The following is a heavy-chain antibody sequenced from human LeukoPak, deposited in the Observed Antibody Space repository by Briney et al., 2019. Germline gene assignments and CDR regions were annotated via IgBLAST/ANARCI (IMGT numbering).Heavy chain of an antibody. CDR3: ARDLGLGLTYYDFWSGLDY. V-gene: IGHV3-7*01. CDR2: IKQDGSEK. CDR1: GFTFSSYW. D-gene: IGHD3-3*01. Sequence: PGGSLRLSCAASGFTFSSYWMSWVRQAPGKGLEWVANIKQDGSEKYYVDSVKGRFTISRDNAKNSLYLQMNSLRAEDTAVYYCARDLGLGLTYYDFWSGLDYWGQGTLVTVSS. J-gene: IGHJ4*02.